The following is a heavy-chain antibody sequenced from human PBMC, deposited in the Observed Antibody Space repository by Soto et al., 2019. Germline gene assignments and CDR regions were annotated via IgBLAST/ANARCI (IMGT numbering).Heavy chain of an antibody. V-gene: IGHV2-5*02. Sequence: QITLKESGPTLVKPTQTLTLTCTFSGFSLSTSGVGVGWIRQPPGKALEWLALIYWDDDKRYSPCLKRRLTITNDTSKNQVVLTMTNMDPVDTATYYCAHLSDYGDLLQYWGQGTLVTVSS. D-gene: IGHD4-17*01. CDR3: AHLSDYGDLLQY. J-gene: IGHJ4*02. CDR2: IYWDDDK. CDR1: GFSLSTSGVG.